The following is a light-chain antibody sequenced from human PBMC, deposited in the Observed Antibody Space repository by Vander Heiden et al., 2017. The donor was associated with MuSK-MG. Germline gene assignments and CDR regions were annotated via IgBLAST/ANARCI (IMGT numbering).Light chain of an antibody. CDR2: WAS. J-gene: IGKJ1*01. CDR3: QQYYSTPT. CDR1: QSVLYSSNKKNY. Sequence: DIVMTQSPDSLAVSLAERATINCKSSQSVLYSSNKKNYLAWYQQKPGQPPKLLIYWASTRESGVPDRFSGSGSGTDFTLTISSLQAEDVAVYYCQQYYSTPTFGQGTKVEIK. V-gene: IGKV4-1*01.